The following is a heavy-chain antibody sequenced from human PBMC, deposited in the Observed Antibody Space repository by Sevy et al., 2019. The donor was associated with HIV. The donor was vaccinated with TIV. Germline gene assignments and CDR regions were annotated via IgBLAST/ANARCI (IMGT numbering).Heavy chain of an antibody. V-gene: IGHV3-33*01. CDR2: IWYDGSTK. D-gene: IGHD3-10*01. CDR1: GFTFSDYG. CDR3: ARDKLLPVMVSMVRGALSYYFDY. Sequence: GGSLRLFCAASGFTFSDYGMHWVRQTPGKGLEWVAVIWYDGSTKCYADSVKGRFTISRDNSKNTLYLQMNSLRAEDTAVYYCARDKLLPVMVSMVRGALSYYFDYWGQGTLVTVSS. J-gene: IGHJ4*02.